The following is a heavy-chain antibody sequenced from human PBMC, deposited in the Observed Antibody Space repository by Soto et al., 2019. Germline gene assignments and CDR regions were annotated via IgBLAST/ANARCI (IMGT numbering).Heavy chain of an antibody. J-gene: IGHJ6*01. Sequence: PGVSLRLSCAASGFAFSTYAMTWVRQAPGKGLEWVSVISGIGGSSYYAASVKGRFTISRDNSKNTLFLQMNGLRAEDTAVYYCAKVTXRAAAGRYEYYKYGMDVWGQGTTVTVSS. CDR1: GFAFSTYA. CDR2: ISGIGGSS. D-gene: IGHD6-13*01. CDR3: AKVTXRAAAGRYEYYKYGMDV. V-gene: IGHV3-23*01.